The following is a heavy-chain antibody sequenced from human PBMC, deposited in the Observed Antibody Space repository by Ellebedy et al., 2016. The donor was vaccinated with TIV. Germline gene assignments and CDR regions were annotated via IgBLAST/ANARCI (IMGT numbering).Heavy chain of an antibody. CDR2: IKTDGSET. CDR1: GFSFSNFW. Sequence: GESLKISCAAWGFSFSNFWMSWVRQAPGKGLEWVAHIKTDGSETYYVASVKGRFTISRENAKNALFLQMDALRVDDAAVYNCARHQDYALDYWGQGTLVTVSS. J-gene: IGHJ4*02. V-gene: IGHV3-7*01. D-gene: IGHD4-17*01. CDR3: ARHQDYALDY.